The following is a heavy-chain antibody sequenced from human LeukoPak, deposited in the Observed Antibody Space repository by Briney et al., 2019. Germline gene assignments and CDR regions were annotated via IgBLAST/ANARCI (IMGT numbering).Heavy chain of an antibody. J-gene: IGHJ5*02. CDR3: ARGTPYQLLISWFDP. D-gene: IGHD2-2*01. CDR1: GFTFSSYA. V-gene: IGHV3-30-3*01. CDR2: ISYDGSNK. Sequence: GGSLRLSCAASGFTFSSYAMHWVRQAPGKGLEWVAVISYDGSNKYYADSVKGRFTISRDNSKSTLYLQMNSLRAEDTAVYYCARGTPYQLLISWFDPWGQGTLVTVSS.